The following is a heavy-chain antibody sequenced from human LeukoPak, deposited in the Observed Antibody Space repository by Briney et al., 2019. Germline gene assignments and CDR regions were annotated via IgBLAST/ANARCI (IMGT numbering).Heavy chain of an antibody. CDR3: AKGRGPGTVDWFGP. D-gene: IGHD6-13*01. V-gene: IGHV3-23*01. Sequence: GGSLRLSCVASGFTFSNYAMMWVRQAPGKGLEWISSITGNGGGSFYAASVRGRFTFFRDSSRDTLYLQMDSLRAEDTAIYYCAKGRGPGTVDWFGPWGQGTLVTVSS. J-gene: IGHJ5*02. CDR1: GFTFSNYA. CDR2: ITGNGGGS.